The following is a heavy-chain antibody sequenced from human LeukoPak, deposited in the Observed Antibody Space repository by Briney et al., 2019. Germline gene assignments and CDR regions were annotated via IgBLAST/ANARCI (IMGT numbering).Heavy chain of an antibody. V-gene: IGHV3-66*01. CDR1: GFTVSSNY. Sequence: GGSLRLSCAASGFTVSSNYMSWVRQAPGKGLEWVSVIYSGGSTYHADSVKGRFTISRDNSKNTLYLQMNSLRAEDTAVYYCLSGMITFGGVIGIDYWGQGTLVTVSS. D-gene: IGHD3-16*02. CDR2: IYSGGST. CDR3: LSGMITFGGVIGIDY. J-gene: IGHJ4*02.